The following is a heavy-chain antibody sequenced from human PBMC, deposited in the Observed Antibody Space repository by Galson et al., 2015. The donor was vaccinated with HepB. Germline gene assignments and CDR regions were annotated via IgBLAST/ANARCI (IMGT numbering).Heavy chain of an antibody. J-gene: IGHJ6*03. CDR2: ISYDGSNK. V-gene: IGHV3-30-3*01. CDR1: GFTFSSYA. CDR3: ARVGDYYGSRRSYYYYYMDV. D-gene: IGHD3-10*01. Sequence: SLRLSCAASGFTFSSYAMHWVRQAPGKGLEWVAVISYDGSNKYYADSVKGRFTISRDNSKNTLYLQMNSLRAEDTAVYYCARVGDYYGSRRSYYYYYMDVWGKGTTVTVSS.